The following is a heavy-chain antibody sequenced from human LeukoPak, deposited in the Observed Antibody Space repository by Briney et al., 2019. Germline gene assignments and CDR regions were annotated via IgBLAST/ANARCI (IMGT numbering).Heavy chain of an antibody. Sequence: GGSLRLSCAASGFTFSSYAMSWVRQAPGKGLEWVSAISGSGGSTYYADSVKGRFTISRDNSKNTLYLQMNSLRAEDTAVYYCASSYYYGSGSPEPFGYWGQGTLVTVSS. V-gene: IGHV3-23*01. J-gene: IGHJ4*02. CDR1: GFTFSSYA. CDR2: ISGSGGST. D-gene: IGHD3-10*01. CDR3: ASSYYYGSGSPEPFGY.